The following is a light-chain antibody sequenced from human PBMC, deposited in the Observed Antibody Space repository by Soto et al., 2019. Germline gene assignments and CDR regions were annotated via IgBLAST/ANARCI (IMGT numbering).Light chain of an antibody. CDR3: EXXDSNTVV. CDR1: SGHSRYI. V-gene: IGLV4-60*03. Sequence: QSVLTQSSSASASLGSSVKLTCTLSSGHSRYIIAWHQQQPGKAPRYLMNLEDSGTYTKGSGVPDRFSGSSSGAARYLVISXIQXXDEADXYCEXXDSNTVVFGGGTKLTVL. CDR2: LEDSGTY. J-gene: IGLJ3*02.